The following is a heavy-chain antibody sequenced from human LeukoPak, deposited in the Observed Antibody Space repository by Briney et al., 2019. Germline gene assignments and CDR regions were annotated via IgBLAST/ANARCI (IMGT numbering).Heavy chain of an antibody. CDR3: ARDYSSGWYYYYYYMDV. CDR1: GYTFTSYG. CDR2: LSAYNGNT. J-gene: IGHJ6*03. Sequence: GASVKVSCKASGYTFTSYGISWVRQAPGQGLEWMGWLSAYNGNTNYAQKLQGRVTMTTDTSTSTAYMELRSLRSDDTAVYYCARDYSSGWYYYYYYMDVWGKGTTVTVSS. D-gene: IGHD6-19*01. V-gene: IGHV1-18*01.